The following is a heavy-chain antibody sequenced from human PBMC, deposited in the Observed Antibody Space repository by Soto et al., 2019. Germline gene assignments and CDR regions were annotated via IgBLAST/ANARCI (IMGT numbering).Heavy chain of an antibody. Sequence: QVQLVQSGAEVKKPGSSVKVSCKASGGTFSSYTISWVRQAPGQGLEWMGRIIPIRGIANYAQRFQGRVTITADKSTSTAYMELSSLRSEDTAVYSCAVDDYDAYFAWFDHWGQGTLVTVSS. CDR2: IIPIRGIA. D-gene: IGHD4-17*01. CDR1: GGTFSSYT. CDR3: AVDDYDAYFAWFDH. V-gene: IGHV1-69*02. J-gene: IGHJ5*02.